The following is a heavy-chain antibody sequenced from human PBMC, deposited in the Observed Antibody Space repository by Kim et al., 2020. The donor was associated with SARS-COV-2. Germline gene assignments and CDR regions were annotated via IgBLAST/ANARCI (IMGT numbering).Heavy chain of an antibody. D-gene: IGHD6-19*01. CDR3: AKDHPSSGWPAFDS. Sequence: GGSLRLSCAASGFTFTSRAMSWVRQAPGKGPEWVASINNDGNAYYADSVKGRFTVSRDITRDTLYLQMNNLRAEDTALYYWAKDHPSSGWPAFDSWGQGTLVTVSS. CDR1: GFTFTSRA. J-gene: IGHJ4*02. V-gene: IGHV3-23*01. CDR2: INNDGNA.